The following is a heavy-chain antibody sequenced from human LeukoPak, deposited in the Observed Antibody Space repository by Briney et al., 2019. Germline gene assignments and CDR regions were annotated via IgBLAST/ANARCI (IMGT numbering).Heavy chain of an antibody. Sequence: PGGSLRLSCAASGFTFSSYGMHWVRQAPGKGLEWVAVISYDGSNKYYADSVKGRFTISRDNSKNTLYLQMNGLRAEDTAVYYCAKGKFLTGYLDDYWGQGTLVTVSS. CDR2: ISYDGSNK. J-gene: IGHJ4*02. V-gene: IGHV3-30*18. CDR3: AKGKFLTGYLDDY. D-gene: IGHD3-9*01. CDR1: GFTFSSYG.